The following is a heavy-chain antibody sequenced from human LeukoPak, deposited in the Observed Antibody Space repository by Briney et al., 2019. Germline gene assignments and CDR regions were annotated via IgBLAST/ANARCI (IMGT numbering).Heavy chain of an antibody. CDR1: GGSISSGGYY. CDR3: ARVWSSETGTLFDY. D-gene: IGHD1-26*01. J-gene: IGHJ4*02. V-gene: IGHV4-30-2*01. Sequence: PSQTLSLTCTVSGGSISSGGYYWSWIRQPPGKGLEWIGYIYHSGSTYYNPSLKSRVTISVDRSKNQFSLKLSSVTAADTAVYYCARVWSSETGTLFDYWGQGTLVTVSS. CDR2: IYHSGST.